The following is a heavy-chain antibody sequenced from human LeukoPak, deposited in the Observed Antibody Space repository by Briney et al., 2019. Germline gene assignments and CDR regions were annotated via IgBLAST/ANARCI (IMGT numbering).Heavy chain of an antibody. D-gene: IGHD6-13*01. V-gene: IGHV4-39*07. J-gene: IGHJ3*02. CDR2: IYYSGSS. Sequence: PGGSLRLSCAASGFTFSRYWMNWVRQPPGKGLEWIGSIYYSGSSYYNPSLKSRVTISVDTSKNQFSLKLTSVTAADTALYYCARDLYSSRTNDAFVIWGQGTMVTVSS. CDR1: GFTFSRYW. CDR3: ARDLYSSRTNDAFVI.